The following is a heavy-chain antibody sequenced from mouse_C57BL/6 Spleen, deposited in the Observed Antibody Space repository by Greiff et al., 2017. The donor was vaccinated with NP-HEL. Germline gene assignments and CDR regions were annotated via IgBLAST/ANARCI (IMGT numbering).Heavy chain of an antibody. V-gene: IGHV1-18*01. Sequence: EVQLQQSGPELVKPGASVKIPCKASGYTFTDYNMDWVKQSHGKSLEWIGDINPNNGGTIYNQKFKGKATLTVDKSSSTAYMELRSLTSEDTAVYYCARRGYYGSSSGFAYWGQGTLVTVSA. D-gene: IGHD1-1*01. J-gene: IGHJ3*01. CDR1: GYTFTDYN. CDR3: ARRGYYGSSSGFAY. CDR2: INPNNGGT.